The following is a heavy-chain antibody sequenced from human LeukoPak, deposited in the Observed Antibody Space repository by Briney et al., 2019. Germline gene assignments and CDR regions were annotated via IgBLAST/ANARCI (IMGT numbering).Heavy chain of an antibody. Sequence: PGRSLRLSCAASGFTFDDYAMHWVRQAPGKGLEWVAVISYDGSNKYYADSVKGRFTISRDNSKNTLYLQMNSLRAEDTAVYYCAKDFRWELLPSGDWGQGTLVTVSS. V-gene: IGHV3-30*18. CDR2: ISYDGSNK. CDR1: GFTFDDYA. D-gene: IGHD1-26*01. CDR3: AKDFRWELLPSGD. J-gene: IGHJ4*02.